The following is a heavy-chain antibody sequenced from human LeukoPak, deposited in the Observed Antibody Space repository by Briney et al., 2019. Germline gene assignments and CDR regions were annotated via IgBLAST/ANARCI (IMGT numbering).Heavy chain of an antibody. V-gene: IGHV4-59*08. Sequence: PSETLSLTCTVSGDSITSNFWSWIRQPPGKGLEWIGYLYNSVSTRYNPSLKSRATISGDTSKNQFSLKLNSLTAADTAVYYCARALPNWNPPDYWGRGTLVTVSS. D-gene: IGHD1-1*01. CDR3: ARALPNWNPPDY. CDR2: LYNSVST. J-gene: IGHJ4*02. CDR1: GDSITSNF.